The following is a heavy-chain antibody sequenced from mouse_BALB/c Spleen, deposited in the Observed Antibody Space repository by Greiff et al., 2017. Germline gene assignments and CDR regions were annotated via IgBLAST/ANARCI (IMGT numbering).Heavy chain of an antibody. V-gene: IGHV1S135*01. CDR3: AREGNYYFDY. Sequence: VQLQQSGPELMTPGASVKISCKASGYSFTSYYMHWVKQSHGKSLEWIGYIDPFNGGTSYNQKFKGKATLTVDKSSSTAYMHLSSLTSEDSAVYYCAREGNYYFDYWGQGTTLTVSS. CDR2: IDPFNGGT. CDR1: GYSFTSYY. J-gene: IGHJ2*01. D-gene: IGHD2-1*01.